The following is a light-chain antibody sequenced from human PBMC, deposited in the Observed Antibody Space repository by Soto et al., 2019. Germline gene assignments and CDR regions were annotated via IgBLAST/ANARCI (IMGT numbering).Light chain of an antibody. CDR1: QSVNSN. CDR2: GAS. V-gene: IGKV3-15*01. Sequence: EIVMTQSPATLSLSPGERATLSCRASQSVNSNLAWYQQKPGQAPRLLIYGASTRATGIPARFSGSGSGTEFTLPISSLQSEDFALYYCQQYNIWPPIFTFGPGTKVDIK. J-gene: IGKJ3*01. CDR3: QQYNIWPPIFT.